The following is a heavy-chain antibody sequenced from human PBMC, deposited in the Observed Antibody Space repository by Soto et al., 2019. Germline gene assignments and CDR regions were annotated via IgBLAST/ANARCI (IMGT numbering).Heavy chain of an antibody. V-gene: IGHV3-15*07. CDR1: GFTFSNAW. CDR2: IKSKTDGGAI. Sequence: EVQLVESGGGLVKPGGSLRLSCAASGFTFSNAWMNWVRQAPGKGLEWVGRIKSKTDGGAIDYAAPVKGRFTISRDESKDTLYLQMNSMKTEDTAVYYCTTGLNLWLECMDLWGQGTTVTVSS. D-gene: IGHD3-10*01. CDR3: TTGLNLWLECMDL. J-gene: IGHJ6*02.